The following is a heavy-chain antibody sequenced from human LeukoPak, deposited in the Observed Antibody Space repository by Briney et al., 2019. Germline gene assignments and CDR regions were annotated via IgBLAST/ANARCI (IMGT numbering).Heavy chain of an antibody. CDR1: GGSISSYY. Sequence: SETLSLTCTVSGGSISSYYWSWIRQPPGKGLEWIGYIYYSGSTNYNPSLKSRVTISVDTSKNQFSLKLSSVTAADTAVYYCARCGGIAARRFDYWGQGTLVTVSS. D-gene: IGHD6-6*01. J-gene: IGHJ4*02. CDR2: IYYSGST. CDR3: ARCGGIAARRFDY. V-gene: IGHV4-59*08.